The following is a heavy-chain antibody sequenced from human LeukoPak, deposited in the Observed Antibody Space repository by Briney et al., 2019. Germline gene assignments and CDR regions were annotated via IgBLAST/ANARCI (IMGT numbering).Heavy chain of an antibody. V-gene: IGHV1-18*01. CDR3: ARGGRPGDYVGY. J-gene: IGHJ4*02. CDR1: GYTFISYG. CDR2: ISVYTGNT. Sequence: ASVKVSCKASGYTFISYGITWVRQAPGQGLEWMGRISVYTGNTHYAQKLQGRVTMTTDTSTSTAYMELRSLRSDDTAVYYCARGGRPGDYVGYWGQGTLVTVSS.